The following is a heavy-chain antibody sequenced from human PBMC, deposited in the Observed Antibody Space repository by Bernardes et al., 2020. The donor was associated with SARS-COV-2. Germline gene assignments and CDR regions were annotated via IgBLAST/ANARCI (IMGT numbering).Heavy chain of an antibody. Sequence: ASVKVSCKASGYTFTSYAMIWVRQAPGQGLEWMGWINPNTGNPTYAQGFTGRFVFSFDTSVSTAYLQISSLKAEDTAVYYCSTLRAAAGRVDYWGERTLVTVS. CDR2: INPNTGNP. D-gene: IGHD6-13*01. CDR1: GYTFTSYA. V-gene: IGHV7-4-1*02. J-gene: IGHJ4*02. CDR3: STLRAAAGRVDY.